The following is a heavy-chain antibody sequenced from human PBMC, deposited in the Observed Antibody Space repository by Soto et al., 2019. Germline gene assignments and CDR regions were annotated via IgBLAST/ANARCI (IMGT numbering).Heavy chain of an antibody. CDR2: ITGSGFA. V-gene: IGHV3-23*01. CDR1: GFTFSSSA. CDR3: AKDGSNYGSFDA. J-gene: IGHJ4*02. D-gene: IGHD4-4*01. Sequence: EVQLLESGGDLVQPGGSLRLSCPGSGFTFSSSAMSWVRQAPGKGLEWVSTITGSGFAYYAASVKGRFTISRDNSKNTLYLQLSSLGADDTAIYGCAKDGSNYGSFDAWGQGTLVTVSS.